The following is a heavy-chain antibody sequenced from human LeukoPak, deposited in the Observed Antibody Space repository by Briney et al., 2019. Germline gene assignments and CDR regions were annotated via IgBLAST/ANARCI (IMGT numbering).Heavy chain of an antibody. Sequence: GGSLRLSCAASGFTFSSYAMSWVRQAPGKGLEWVSAISGSGGSTYYADSVKGRFTISRDNSKNTLYLQMNSLRAEDTAVYYCAKDRGPCSSTSCSANWFDPWGQGTLVTVSS. J-gene: IGHJ5*02. D-gene: IGHD2-2*01. V-gene: IGHV3-23*01. CDR2: ISGSGGST. CDR3: AKDRGPCSSTSCSANWFDP. CDR1: GFTFSSYA.